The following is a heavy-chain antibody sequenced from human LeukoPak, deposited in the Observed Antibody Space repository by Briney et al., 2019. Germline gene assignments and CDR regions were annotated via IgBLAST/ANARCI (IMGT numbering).Heavy chain of an antibody. CDR2: IYTTGFT. Sequence: SETLSLTCTVSGGSFSSPNYYWSWIRQPAGKGLEWIGRIYTTGFTNYHPSLKSRVTMSVDTSKNQFSLKLSSVTAADTGVYYCARGTTNYYYYYMDVWGKGTTVIVSS. D-gene: IGHD1-7*01. J-gene: IGHJ6*03. CDR1: GGSFSSPNYY. V-gene: IGHV4-4*07. CDR3: ARGTTNYYYYYMDV.